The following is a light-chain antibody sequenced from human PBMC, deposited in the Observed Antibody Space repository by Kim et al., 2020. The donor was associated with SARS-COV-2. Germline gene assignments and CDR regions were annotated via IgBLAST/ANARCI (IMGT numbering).Light chain of an antibody. J-gene: IGKJ2*01. CDR2: WAS. Sequence: IAVIQSPDSLAVSLGERATINCRSSQSVLDTSNNQIYLAWYQQKPGQPPKLLISWASIRESGVPDRISGSVSGTDFTLTISSLRAEDVALYYCQRYYSSPFAFGQGNKLEI. CDR3: QRYYSSPFA. CDR1: QSVLDTSNNQIY. V-gene: IGKV4-1*01.